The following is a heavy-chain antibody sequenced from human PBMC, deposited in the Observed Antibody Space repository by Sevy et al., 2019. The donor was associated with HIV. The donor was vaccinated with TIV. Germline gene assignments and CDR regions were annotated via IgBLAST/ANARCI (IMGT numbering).Heavy chain of an antibody. J-gene: IGHJ5*02. D-gene: IGHD6-13*01. CDR1: VGTFSSYA. V-gene: IGHV1-69*01. CDR2: IIPIFGTA. Sequence: KISCKASVGTFSSYAISWVRQAPGQGLEWMGGIIPIFGTANYAQKFQGRVTITADESTSTAYMELSSLRSEDTAVYYCARDTVYSSSWYGTWYNWFDPWGQGTLVTVSS. CDR3: ARDTVYSSSWYGTWYNWFDP.